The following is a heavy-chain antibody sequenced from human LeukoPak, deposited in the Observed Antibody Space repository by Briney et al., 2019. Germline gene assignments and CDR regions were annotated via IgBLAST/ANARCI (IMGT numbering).Heavy chain of an antibody. CDR2: IKQDGSLT. J-gene: IGHJ4*02. Sequence: PGGSLRLSCAASGFMIRNHYMSWVRQAPGKGLEWVANIKQDGSLTYYVESVKGRFAVSRDNVKNSVYLQMSSLRAEDTAVYYCARHAVAGRNYWGQGTLVTVSS. D-gene: IGHD6-19*01. CDR1: GFMIRNHY. CDR3: ARHAVAGRNY. V-gene: IGHV3-7*01.